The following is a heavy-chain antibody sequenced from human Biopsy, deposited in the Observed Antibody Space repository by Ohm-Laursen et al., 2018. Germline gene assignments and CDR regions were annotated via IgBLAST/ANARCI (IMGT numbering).Heavy chain of an antibody. CDR1: GGSFSDYG. CDR2: VIAISNTA. D-gene: IGHD4-17*01. Sequence: ASVKVSCNASGGSFSDYGISWVRQAPGRGLEGMGRVIAISNTANYAQNFQDRLTITADRSTNTAYMELNSLRSEDTAVYFCATLSEDYGASPDSWGQGTLVVVSS. J-gene: IGHJ4*02. V-gene: IGHV1-69*06. CDR3: ATLSEDYGASPDS.